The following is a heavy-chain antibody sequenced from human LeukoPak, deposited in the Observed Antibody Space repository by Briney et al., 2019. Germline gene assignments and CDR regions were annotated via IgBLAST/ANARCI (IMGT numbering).Heavy chain of an antibody. J-gene: IGHJ5*02. CDR2: IYPGDSDT. Sequence: GESLKISCKGSGYSFTSYWIGWVRQMPGKGLEWMGIIYPGDSDTRYSPSFQGQVTISADKSISTAYLQWSSLKASDTAMYYCARQLGVPAALTRYNWFDPWGQGTLDTVSS. D-gene: IGHD2-2*01. CDR3: ARQLGVPAALTRYNWFDP. CDR1: GYSFTSYW. V-gene: IGHV5-51*01.